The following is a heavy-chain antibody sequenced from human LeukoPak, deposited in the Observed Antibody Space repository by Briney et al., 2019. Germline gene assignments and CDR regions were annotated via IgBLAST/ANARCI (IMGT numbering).Heavy chain of an antibody. CDR1: GYPISSGYY. V-gene: IGHV4-38-2*01. Sequence: SETLSLTCAVSGYPISSGYYWGWIRQPPGKGLEWIGSIYHSGSTYYNPSLKSRVTISVDTSKNQFSLKLSSVTAADTAVYNCARHARHAPFDYWGQGTLVTVSS. J-gene: IGHJ4*02. CDR2: IYHSGST. CDR3: ARHARHAPFDY. D-gene: IGHD2-2*01.